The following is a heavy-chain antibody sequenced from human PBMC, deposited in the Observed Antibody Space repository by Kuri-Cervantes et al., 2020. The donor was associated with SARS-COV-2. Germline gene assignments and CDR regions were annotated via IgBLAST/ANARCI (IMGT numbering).Heavy chain of an antibody. CDR1: GGTFSSYA. D-gene: IGHD6-19*01. Sequence: VKVSCKASGGTFSSYAISWVRQAPGQGLEWMGWINAGNGNTKYSQKFQGRVTITRDTSASTAYMELSSLRSEDTAVYYCARAPVAGHDAFDIWGQGTMVTVSS. V-gene: IGHV1-3*01. CDR2: INAGNGNT. CDR3: ARAPVAGHDAFDI. J-gene: IGHJ3*02.